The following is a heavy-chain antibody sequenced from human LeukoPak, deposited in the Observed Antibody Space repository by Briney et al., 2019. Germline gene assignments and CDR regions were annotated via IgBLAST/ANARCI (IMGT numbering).Heavy chain of an antibody. CDR3: ARVRSSGWYVVDH. J-gene: IGHJ4*02. CDR2: ISYDESDK. V-gene: IGHV3-30*03. CDR1: GFTFSRYG. D-gene: IGHD6-19*01. Sequence: QPGGSLRLSCVVSGFTFSRYGMYWVRQAPGKGLEWVAVISYDESDKYYADSVKGRFTISRDNSKNTLYLQMNSLRAEDTAVYYCARVRSSGWYVVDHWGQGTLVTVSS.